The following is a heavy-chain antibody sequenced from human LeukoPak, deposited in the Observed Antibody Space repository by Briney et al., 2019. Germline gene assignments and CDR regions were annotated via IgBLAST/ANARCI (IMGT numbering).Heavy chain of an antibody. Sequence: PSETLSLTCTVSGGSISSSSYYWGWIRQPPGKGLEWIGSIYYSGSTYYNPSLKSRVTISVDTSKNQFSLKLSPVTAADTAVYYCAAYRGAHHKTFDYWGRGTLVTVSS. V-gene: IGHV4-39*01. J-gene: IGHJ4*02. CDR2: IYYSGST. CDR1: GGSISSSSYY. D-gene: IGHD1-26*01. CDR3: AAYRGAHHKTFDY.